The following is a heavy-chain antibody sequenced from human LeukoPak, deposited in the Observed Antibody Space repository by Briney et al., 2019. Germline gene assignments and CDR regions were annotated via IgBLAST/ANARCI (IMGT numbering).Heavy chain of an antibody. CDR3: AKASSSPYAFDI. CDR1: GFTFSSYA. J-gene: IGHJ3*02. V-gene: IGHV3-23*01. Sequence: GGSLRLSCAASGFTFSSYAMSWVRQAPGKGLEWVSAISGSGGSTYYTDSVKGRFTISRDNSKNTLYLQMNSLRAEDTAVYYCAKASSSPYAFDIWGQGTMVTVSS. CDR2: ISGSGGST. D-gene: IGHD6-13*01.